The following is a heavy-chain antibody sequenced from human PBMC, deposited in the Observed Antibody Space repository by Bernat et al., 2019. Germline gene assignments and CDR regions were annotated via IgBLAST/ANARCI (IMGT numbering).Heavy chain of an antibody. CDR1: GFTFSSYW. CDR2: INTDARST. Sequence: EVQLEESGGGLVQPGGSLRLSCTASGFTFSSYWMHWVRQAPGKGLVWVSRINTDARSTNYADFVKGRFTISRDNAKNTLYLEMNSLRAEDTAVYYCAREETRGRDAFDMWGQGTMITVSS. D-gene: IGHD3-16*01. CDR3: AREETRGRDAFDM. J-gene: IGHJ3*02. V-gene: IGHV3-74*01.